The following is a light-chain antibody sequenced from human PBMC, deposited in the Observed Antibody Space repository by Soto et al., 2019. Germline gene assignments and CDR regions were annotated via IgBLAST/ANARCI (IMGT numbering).Light chain of an antibody. Sequence: EIVLTQSPGTLSLSPGERATLSCRTSQSVSINYLAWYQQKPGQAPRLLIYGASRATGIPDRFSGSGSGTDFTLTISRLEPEDFAVYYCQQYGTSPPYTFGQGTKLEIK. CDR3: QQYGTSPPYT. CDR1: QSVSINY. V-gene: IGKV3-20*01. CDR2: GAS. J-gene: IGKJ2*01.